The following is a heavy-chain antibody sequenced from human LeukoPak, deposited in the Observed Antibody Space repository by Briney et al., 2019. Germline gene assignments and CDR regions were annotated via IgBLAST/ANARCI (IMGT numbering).Heavy chain of an antibody. Sequence: PSETLSLTCTVSGGSISSYYWSWIRQPPGKGLEWVGYIYYSGSTNYNPSLKSRVTISVDTSKNQFSLKLSSVTAADTAVYYCARLYSSESYYFDYWGQGTLVTVSS. D-gene: IGHD6-19*01. CDR3: ARLYSSESYYFDY. V-gene: IGHV4-59*01. CDR1: GGSISSYY. J-gene: IGHJ4*02. CDR2: IYYSGST.